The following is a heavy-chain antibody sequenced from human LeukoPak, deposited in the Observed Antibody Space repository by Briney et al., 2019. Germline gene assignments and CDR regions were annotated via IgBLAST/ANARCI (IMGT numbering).Heavy chain of an antibody. CDR2: ISAYNGNT. CDR1: GYTFTSYG. J-gene: IGHJ5*02. Sequence: ASVKVSCKASGYTFTSYGISWVRQAPGQGLEWMGWISAYNGNTNYAQKLQGRVTMTTDTSTSTAYMELRSLRSDDTAVYCCARWGVVVVPAAPELNWFDPWGQGTLVTVSS. V-gene: IGHV1-18*01. CDR3: ARWGVVVVPAAPELNWFDP. D-gene: IGHD2-2*01.